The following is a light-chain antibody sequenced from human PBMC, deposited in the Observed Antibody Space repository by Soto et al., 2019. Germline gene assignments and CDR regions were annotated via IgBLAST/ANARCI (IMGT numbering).Light chain of an antibody. CDR3: CSYARTTHV. CDR2: DVT. CDR1: TSDIGGYKY. Sequence: QSALTQPPSVSGSPGQSVTISGTGTTSDIGGYKYVSWYQQLPGKAPKLMIFDVTKRPSGVPDRFSGSNSGNTASLTISGLLAEDEAMYYCCSYARTTHVFGTGTKLSVL. V-gene: IGLV2-11*01. J-gene: IGLJ1*01.